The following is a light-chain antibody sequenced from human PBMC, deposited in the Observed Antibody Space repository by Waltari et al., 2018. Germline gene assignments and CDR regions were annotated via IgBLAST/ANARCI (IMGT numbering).Light chain of an antibody. V-gene: IGLV1-51*02. Sequence: QSVLTQPPSVSAAPGQRVTISCSGGSSNIWNNYVSWYRQFPGTAPKLLIYENTERPSGIHGRFSGSKSGTSATLDITGLQAGDEADYYCGTWDSSLSGAVFGGGTHLTVL. CDR1: SSNIWNNY. CDR3: GTWDSSLSGAV. CDR2: ENT. J-gene: IGLJ7*01.